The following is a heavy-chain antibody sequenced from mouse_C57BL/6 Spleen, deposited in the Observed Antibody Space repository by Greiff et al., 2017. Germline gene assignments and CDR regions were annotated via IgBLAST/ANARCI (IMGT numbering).Heavy chain of an antibody. CDR1: GFNFTEYS. V-gene: IGHV1-62-2*01. D-gene: IGHD1-1*01. Sequence: VQLQQSGAELVKPGASVKLSCTASGFNFTEYSIHWVKQRSGQGLEWIGWFYPGSGSIKYNEKFKDKATLTADKASSTVYMELSRLTSEDAAVYVCARRGADEDYDGGSYWYFYVWGTGTTVTFAS. CDR3: ARRGADEDYDGGSYWYFYV. J-gene: IGHJ1*03. CDR2: FYPGSGSI.